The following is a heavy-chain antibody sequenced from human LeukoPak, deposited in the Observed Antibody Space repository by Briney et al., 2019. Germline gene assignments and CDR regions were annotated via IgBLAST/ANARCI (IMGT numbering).Heavy chain of an antibody. Sequence: GGSLRLSCAASGFTFSSYWMSWVRQAPGKGLEWVANIKQDGSEKYYVDSVKGRFTISRDNAKNSLYLQMNSLRAEDTAVYYRATDILTALRSYWGQGTLVTVSS. CDR3: ATDILTALRSY. V-gene: IGHV3-7*01. CDR1: GFTFSSYW. J-gene: IGHJ4*02. CDR2: IKQDGSEK. D-gene: IGHD3-9*01.